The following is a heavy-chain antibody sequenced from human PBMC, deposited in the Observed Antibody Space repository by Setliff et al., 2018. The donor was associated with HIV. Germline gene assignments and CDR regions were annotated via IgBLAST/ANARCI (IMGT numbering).Heavy chain of an antibody. V-gene: IGHV3-30*02. CDR3: AKEDQRVTSADY. Sequence: GSLRLSCAASGFTFRNYGMHWVRQAPGKGLEWVAFIRLDGSDKFYADSVKGRFTTSRDNSKNTLFLQMNSLRSEDTAVYYCAKEDQRVTSADYWGQGTLV. CDR1: GFTFRNYG. CDR2: IRLDGSDK. J-gene: IGHJ4*02. D-gene: IGHD2-2*01.